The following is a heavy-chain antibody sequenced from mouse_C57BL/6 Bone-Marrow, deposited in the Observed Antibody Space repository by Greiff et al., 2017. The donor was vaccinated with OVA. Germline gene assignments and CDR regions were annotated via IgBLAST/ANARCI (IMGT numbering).Heavy chain of an antibody. CDR3: ARGGWNYYGSRGYFDV. J-gene: IGHJ1*03. CDR2: INYDGSST. V-gene: IGHV5-16*01. D-gene: IGHD1-1*01. CDR1: GFTFSDYY. Sequence: VQLKESEGGLVQPGSSMKLSCTASGFTFSDYYMAWVRQVPEQGLEWVANINYDGSSTYYLDSLKSRFIISRDNAKNILYLQMSSLKSEDTATYYCARGGWNYYGSRGYFDVWGTGTTVTVSS.